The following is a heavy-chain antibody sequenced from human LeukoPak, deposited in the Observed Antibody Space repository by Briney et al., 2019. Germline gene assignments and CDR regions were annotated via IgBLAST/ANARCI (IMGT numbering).Heavy chain of an antibody. CDR2: IYYSGNT. J-gene: IGHJ2*01. Sequence: SETLSLTCTVSGVSISSSNSYWGWIRQPPGKGLEWIGSIYYSGNTYYNASLKSQVSISIDTSKNQFSLKLTSVTAADTAVYYCARDSSRRSWYFDLWGRGTLVTVSS. D-gene: IGHD6-13*01. V-gene: IGHV4-39*02. CDR3: ARDSSRRSWYFDL. CDR1: GVSISSSNSY.